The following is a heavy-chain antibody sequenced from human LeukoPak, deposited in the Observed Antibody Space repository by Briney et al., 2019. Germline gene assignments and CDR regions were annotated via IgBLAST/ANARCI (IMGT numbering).Heavy chain of an antibody. V-gene: IGHV3-53*01. CDR3: APGPGFGELSENWFDP. J-gene: IGHJ5*02. CDR1: GFSVSSVY. CDR2: IYSGGST. Sequence: PGGSLRLSCVASGFSVSSVYMTWVRQARGKALEWVSLIYSGGSTYYADSVKGRFTISRDNSKNTLYLQVNSLRAEDTAVYYCAPGPGFGELSENWFDPWGQGTLVTVSS. D-gene: IGHD3-10*01.